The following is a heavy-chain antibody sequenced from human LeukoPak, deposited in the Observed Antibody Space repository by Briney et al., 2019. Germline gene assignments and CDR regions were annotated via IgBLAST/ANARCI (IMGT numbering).Heavy chain of an antibody. V-gene: IGHV3-74*01. J-gene: IGHJ6*03. Sequence: PGGSLRLSCAASGFTFSSYWMHWVRQAPGKGLVWVSRINSDGSSTSYADSVKGRFTISRDNAKNTLYLQMNSLRAEDTAVYYCARGGYDFWSGYAPSGDYYMDVWGEGTTVTVSS. CDR3: ARGGYDFWSGYAPSGDYYMDV. CDR1: GFTFSSYW. CDR2: INSDGSST. D-gene: IGHD3-3*01.